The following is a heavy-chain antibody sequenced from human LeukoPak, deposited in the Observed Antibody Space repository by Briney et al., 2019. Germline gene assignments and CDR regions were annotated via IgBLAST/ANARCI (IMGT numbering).Heavy chain of an antibody. V-gene: IGHV3-73*01. CDR2: IRSEAYSYAT. Sequence: GGPLRLPCAASGFPFRDSPMLDLPQASGKGLEGMGGIRSEAYSYATASAASVKGRFTISRDDSKTTAYLQMTRLTPEDTAVYYCTRLFYKGGLPAPWGQGTLVTVSS. D-gene: IGHD2-8*01. CDR1: GFPFRDSP. J-gene: IGHJ5*02. CDR3: TRLFYKGGLPAP.